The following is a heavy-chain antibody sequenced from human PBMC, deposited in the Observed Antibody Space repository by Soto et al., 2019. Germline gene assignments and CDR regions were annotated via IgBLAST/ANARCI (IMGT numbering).Heavy chain of an antibody. D-gene: IGHD2-2*01. V-gene: IGHV1-18*01. Sequence: QVQLVQSGAEVKKPGASVKVSCKASGYTFTSYGISWVRQAPGQGLEWMGWLSAYNGNTNYAQKLQGRVTMTTDTSTSTAYMELRSLRSDDTAVYYCARVGVVVVPAAILDYYYGMDVWGQGTTVTVSS. CDR2: LSAYNGNT. CDR3: ARVGVVVVPAAILDYYYGMDV. CDR1: GYTFTSYG. J-gene: IGHJ6*02.